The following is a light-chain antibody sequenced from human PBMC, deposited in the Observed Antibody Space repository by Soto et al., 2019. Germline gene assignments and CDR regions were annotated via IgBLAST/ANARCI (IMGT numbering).Light chain of an antibody. CDR3: QQYSSFYRP. Sequence: DILMTQSPSTLSASVGDRVNITCRASQSVRRWLAWYQLKPGKAPKLLISDASTLESGVPSRFSGSGSGTEFTLTISSLLPDDFAPYYCQQYSSFYRPFGQGTKVEIK. CDR1: QSVRRW. V-gene: IGKV1-5*01. J-gene: IGKJ1*01. CDR2: DAS.